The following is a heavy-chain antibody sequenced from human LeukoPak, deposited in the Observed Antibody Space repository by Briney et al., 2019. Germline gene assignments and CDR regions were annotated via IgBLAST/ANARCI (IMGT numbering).Heavy chain of an antibody. J-gene: IGHJ4*02. V-gene: IGHV1-3*01. CDR1: GHTFTSYA. CDR3: ARAVALREWELLRY. D-gene: IGHD1-26*01. Sequence: ASVKVSCKASGHTFTSYAMHWVRQAPGQRLEWMGWINAGNGNTKYSQKFQGRVTITRDTSASTAYMELSSLRSEDTAVYYCARAVALREWELLRYWGQGTLVTVSS. CDR2: INAGNGNT.